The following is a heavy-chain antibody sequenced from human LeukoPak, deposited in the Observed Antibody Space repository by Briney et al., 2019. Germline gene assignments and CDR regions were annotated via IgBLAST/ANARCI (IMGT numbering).Heavy chain of an antibody. Sequence: SETLSLTCAVYGGSFSGYYWSWIRQPPGKGLEWIGEINHSGSTNYNPSLKSRVTMSVDTSKNQFSLKLSSVTAADTAVYYCARHSGGYVNWFDPWGQGTLVTVSS. J-gene: IGHJ5*02. CDR2: INHSGST. D-gene: IGHD1-1*01. CDR1: GGSFSGYY. CDR3: ARHSGGYVNWFDP. V-gene: IGHV4-34*01.